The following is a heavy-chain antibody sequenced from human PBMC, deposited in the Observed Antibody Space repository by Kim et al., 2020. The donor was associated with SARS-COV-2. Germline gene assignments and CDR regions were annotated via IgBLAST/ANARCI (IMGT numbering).Heavy chain of an antibody. J-gene: IGHJ2*01. D-gene: IGHD6-19*01. V-gene: IGHV3-9*01. Sequence: SVKGRFTISRDNAKNSLYLQMNSLRAEDTALYYCAKDISVAGMGDWYFDLWGRGTLVTVSS. CDR3: AKDISVAGMGDWYFDL.